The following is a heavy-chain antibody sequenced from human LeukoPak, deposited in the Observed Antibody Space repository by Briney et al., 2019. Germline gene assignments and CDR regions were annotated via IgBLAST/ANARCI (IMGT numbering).Heavy chain of an antibody. J-gene: IGHJ4*02. CDR3: AKLSSGWYYFGY. CDR1: GGSISSYY. D-gene: IGHD6-19*01. CDR2: IDYSGST. Sequence: PSETLSLTCTVSGGSISSYYWSWIRQPPGKGLEWIGYIDYSGSTNYNPSLKSRVTISVDTSKNQFSLKLSSVTAADTAVYYCAKLSSGWYYFGYWGQGALVTVSS. V-gene: IGHV4-59*01.